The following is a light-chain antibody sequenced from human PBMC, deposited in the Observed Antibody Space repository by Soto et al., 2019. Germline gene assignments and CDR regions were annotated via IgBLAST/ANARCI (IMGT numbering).Light chain of an antibody. CDR2: EVS. CDR3: TSYTSISLYV. CDR1: SSDVGGYNY. Sequence: QSVLTQPASVSGSPGQSITISCTGTSSDVGGYNYVSWYQQHPGKAPKLMIYEVSNRPSGVSNRFSGSKSGNTASLTISGPQAVDEADYYCTSYTSISLYVFGTGTKVTVL. J-gene: IGLJ1*01. V-gene: IGLV2-14*01.